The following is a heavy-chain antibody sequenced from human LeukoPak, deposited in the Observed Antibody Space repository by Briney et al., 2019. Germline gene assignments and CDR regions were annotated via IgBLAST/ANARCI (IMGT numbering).Heavy chain of an antibody. D-gene: IGHD3-3*01. CDR1: GYTFTGYY. J-gene: IGHJ4*02. Sequence: GASVKVSCKASGYTFTGYYMHWVRQAPGQGLEWMGWINPNSGGTNYAQKFQGSVTMTRDTSISTAYMELSRMRSDDTAVYYCASLPNYDFWSGSFDYWGQGTLVTVSS. CDR2: INPNSGGT. CDR3: ASLPNYDFWSGSFDY. V-gene: IGHV1-2*02.